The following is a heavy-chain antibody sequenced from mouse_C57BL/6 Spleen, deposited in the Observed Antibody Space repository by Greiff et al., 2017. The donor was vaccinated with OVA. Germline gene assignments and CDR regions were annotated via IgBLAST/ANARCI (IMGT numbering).Heavy chain of an antibody. D-gene: IGHD1-1*01. CDR1: VFTFSSYT. Sequence: EVMLVESGGGLVKPGGSLKLSCAASVFTFSSYTMSWVRQTPEKRLEWVATISGGGGNTYYPDSVKGRFTISRDNAKNTLYLQMSSLRSEDTALYYCARYYYGSSYEFAYWGQGTLVTVSA. J-gene: IGHJ3*01. CDR2: ISGGGGNT. CDR3: ARYYYGSSYEFAY. V-gene: IGHV5-9*01.